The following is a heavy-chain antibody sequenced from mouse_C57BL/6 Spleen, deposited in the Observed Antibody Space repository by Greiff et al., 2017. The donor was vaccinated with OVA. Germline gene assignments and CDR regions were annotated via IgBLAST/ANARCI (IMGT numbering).Heavy chain of an antibody. D-gene: IGHD1-1*01. CDR3: ARQGLDYGSSLFDD. Sequence: EVQRVESGGDLVKPGGSLKLSCAASGFTFSSYGMSWVRQTPDKRLEWVATISSGGGYTYYPDSVKGRFTISRDNAKNTLYLQMSSLKSEDTAMYYCARQGLDYGSSLFDDWGQGTTLTVSS. V-gene: IGHV5-6*01. J-gene: IGHJ2*01. CDR2: ISSGGGYT. CDR1: GFTFSSYG.